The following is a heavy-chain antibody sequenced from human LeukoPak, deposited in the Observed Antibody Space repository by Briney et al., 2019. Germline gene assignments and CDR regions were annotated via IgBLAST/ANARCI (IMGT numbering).Heavy chain of an antibody. V-gene: IGHV1-8*01. J-gene: IGHJ4*02. D-gene: IGHD3-10*01. CDR3: ARTPYYGSGSYYNLFDY. Sequence: ASVKVSCKASGYTFTSYDINWVRQATGQGLEWMGWMNPNSGNTGYAQKFQGRVTMTRNTSISTAYMELSSLRSEDTAVYYCARTPYYGSGSYYNLFDYWGQGTLVTVSS. CDR1: GYTFTSYD. CDR2: MNPNSGNT.